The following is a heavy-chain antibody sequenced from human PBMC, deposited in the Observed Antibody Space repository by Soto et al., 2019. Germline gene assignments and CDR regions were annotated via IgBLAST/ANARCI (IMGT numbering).Heavy chain of an antibody. CDR1: GGTFSSYA. D-gene: IGHD3-10*01. J-gene: IGHJ6*02. Sequence: ASVKVSCKASGGTFSSYAISWVRQAPGQGLEWMGGIIPIFGTANYAQKFQGRVTITAGESTSTAYMELSSLRSEDTAVYYCAREVLLWFGEFHYYYYGMDVWGQGTTVTVSS. CDR2: IIPIFGTA. CDR3: AREVLLWFGEFHYYYYGMDV. V-gene: IGHV1-69*13.